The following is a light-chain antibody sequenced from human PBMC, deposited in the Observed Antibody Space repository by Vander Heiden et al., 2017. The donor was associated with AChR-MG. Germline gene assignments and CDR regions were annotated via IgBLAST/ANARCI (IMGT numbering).Light chain of an antibody. CDR2: DDN. J-gene: IGLJ3*02. V-gene: IGLV3-21*02. CDR1: YIGTKR. Sequence: YVLTQPPSVSVAPGHAAPITCRGLYIGTKRAPWYQPKSGQAPLLVVYDDNDRPSGIPERFSGSNSGNTATLTISGVDAGDEADYFCQVWDSSSDHRWVFGGGTRLTVL. CDR3: QVWDSSSDHRWV.